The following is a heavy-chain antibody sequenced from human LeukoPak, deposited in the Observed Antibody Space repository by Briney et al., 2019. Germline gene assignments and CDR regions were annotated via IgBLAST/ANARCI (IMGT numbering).Heavy chain of an antibody. Sequence: GGSLRLSCAASGFTFSSYSMNWVRQAPGKGLEWVAVISYDGSNKYYADSVKGRFTISRDNSKNTLHLQMNSLRAEDTAVYYCARDPLGYSFWGQGTTVTVSS. V-gene: IGHV3-30*03. CDR1: GFTFSSYS. CDR2: ISYDGSNK. CDR3: ARDPLGYSF. J-gene: IGHJ6*02. D-gene: IGHD2-15*01.